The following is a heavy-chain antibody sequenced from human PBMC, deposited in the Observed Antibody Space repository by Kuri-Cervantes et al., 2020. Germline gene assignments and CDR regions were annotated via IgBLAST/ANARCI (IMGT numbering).Heavy chain of an antibody. V-gene: IGHV4-39*01. Sequence: SETLSLTCTVSGGSISSSSYYWGWIRQPPGKGLEWIGSIYYSGSTYYNPSLKSRVTISVDTSKNQFSLRLSSVTAADTAVYYCSSGSFNRFDPWGQGTLVTVSS. CDR1: GGSISSSSYY. CDR2: IYYSGST. J-gene: IGHJ5*02. CDR3: SSGSFNRFDP. D-gene: IGHD1-26*01.